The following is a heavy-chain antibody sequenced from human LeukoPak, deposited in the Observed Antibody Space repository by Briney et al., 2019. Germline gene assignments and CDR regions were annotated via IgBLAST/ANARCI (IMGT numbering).Heavy chain of an antibody. CDR2: IYYSGNS. D-gene: IGHD2-2*01. CDR3: ARGDIVVVLGAFDI. Sequence: PSETLSLTCTVSGGSISSSSYYWGWIRQPPGKGLEWIGSIYYSGNSFHNPSLKSRVTISVDTSKNQFSLKLSSVTAADTAVYYCARGDIVVVLGAFDIWGQGTMVTVSS. V-gene: IGHV4-39*01. CDR1: GGSISSSSYY. J-gene: IGHJ3*02.